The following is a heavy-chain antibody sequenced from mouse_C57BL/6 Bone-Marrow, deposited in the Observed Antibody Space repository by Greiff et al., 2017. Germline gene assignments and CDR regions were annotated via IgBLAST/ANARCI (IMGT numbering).Heavy chain of an antibody. D-gene: IGHD1-1*01. CDR1: GYTFTSYW. CDR2: IHPNSGST. V-gene: IGHV1-64*01. J-gene: IGHJ2*01. Sequence: QVQLQQPGAELVKPGASVKLSCKASGYTFTSYWMHWVKQRLGQGLEWIGMIHPNSGSTNYNEKFKSKATLTVDKSSSTAYMQLSSLTSEDSAVYYCARGVTTVVAFDYWGQGTTLTVSS. CDR3: ARGVTTVVAFDY.